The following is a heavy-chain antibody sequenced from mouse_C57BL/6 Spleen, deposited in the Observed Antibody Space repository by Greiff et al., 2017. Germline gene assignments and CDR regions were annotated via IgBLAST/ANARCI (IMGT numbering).Heavy chain of an antibody. CDR2: IYPGSGST. D-gene: IGHD1-1*01. CDR3: ARGVYYCGSRPHYYAMDY. Sequence: VQLQQPGAELVKPGASVKMSCKASGYTFTSYWITWVKQRPGQGLEWIGDIYPGSGSTNYNEKFKSKATLTVDTSSSTAYMQLSSLTSEASAVYYCARGVYYCGSRPHYYAMDYWGQGTSVTVSS. V-gene: IGHV1-55*01. CDR1: GYTFTSYW. J-gene: IGHJ4*01.